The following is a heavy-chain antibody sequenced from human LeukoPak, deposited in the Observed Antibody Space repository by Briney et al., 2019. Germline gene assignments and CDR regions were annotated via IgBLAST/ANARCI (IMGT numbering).Heavy chain of an antibody. CDR3: ARDVMVRNWFDP. D-gene: IGHD3-10*01. J-gene: IGHJ5*02. CDR2: IGGSGGTT. CDR1: GFTFSSYA. V-gene: IGHV3-23*01. Sequence: GGSLRLSCAASGFTFSSYAMSWVRQAPGKGREWVSTIGGSGGTTYYADSVKGRFTISRDNAKNSLYLQMNSLRAGDTAVYYYARDVMVRNWFDPWGQGTLVTVS.